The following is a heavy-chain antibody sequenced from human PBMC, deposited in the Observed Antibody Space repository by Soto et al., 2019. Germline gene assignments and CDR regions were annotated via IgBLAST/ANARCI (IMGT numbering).Heavy chain of an antibody. V-gene: IGHV3-74*01. CDR3: AKEPITMVRGVTIDY. J-gene: IGHJ4*02. Sequence: GGSLRLSCAASGFTFSSYWMHWVRQAPGKGLVWVSRINSDGSRTTYADSVKGRFTISRDNSKNTLYLQMTSLRAEDTAIYYCAKEPITMVRGVTIDYWGQGTLVTVSS. CDR1: GFTFSSYW. CDR2: INSDGSRT. D-gene: IGHD3-10*01.